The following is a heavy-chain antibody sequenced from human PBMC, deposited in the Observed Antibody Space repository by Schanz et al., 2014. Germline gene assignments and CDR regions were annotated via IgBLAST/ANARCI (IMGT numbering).Heavy chain of an antibody. J-gene: IGHJ3*02. CDR2: FIPILDVG. D-gene: IGHD2-2*01. CDR3: ARGTMPGTFDI. Sequence: QVQLVQSGAEVKKPGSSVKVSCTASGGTFSSYTISWIRQARGKGLEWVGRFIPILDVGNYAQQFQGRVTFTADKSTSTAYMELSSLRYEDTALYYCARGTMPGTFDIWGQGTMVTVSS. V-gene: IGHV1-69*02. CDR1: GGTFSSYT.